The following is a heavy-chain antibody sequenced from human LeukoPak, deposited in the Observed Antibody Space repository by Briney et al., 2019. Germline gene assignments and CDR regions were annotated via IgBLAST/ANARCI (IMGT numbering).Heavy chain of an antibody. CDR3: ARHKGGGAHSFDH. D-gene: IGHD2-15*01. CDR2: IYYNGRT. Sequence: SETLSLTCRVSGDTLSSGRSYWARIRQPPGKGLESIGTIYYNGRTYYNPSLKGRVSISIVTSKGLFSMNPLSVTAADTAFYFCARHKGGGAHSFDHGSQGALVTVSS. J-gene: IGHJ4*02. V-gene: IGHV4-39*01. CDR1: GDTLSSGRSY.